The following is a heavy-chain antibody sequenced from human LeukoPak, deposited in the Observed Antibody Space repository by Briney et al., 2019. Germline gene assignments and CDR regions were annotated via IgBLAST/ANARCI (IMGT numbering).Heavy chain of an antibody. CDR2: IPGSGGTT. Sequence: GGSLRLSCAASGFTFTNYAMTWVRQASGKGLEWVSTIPGSGGTTYYADSVKGRFTISRDNSKNTLYLQMNSLRAEDTAVYYCAKVGVIAAAGYLGYFDYWGQGTLVTVSS. CDR3: AKVGVIAAAGYLGYFDY. J-gene: IGHJ4*02. CDR1: GFTFTNYA. D-gene: IGHD6-13*01. V-gene: IGHV3-23*01.